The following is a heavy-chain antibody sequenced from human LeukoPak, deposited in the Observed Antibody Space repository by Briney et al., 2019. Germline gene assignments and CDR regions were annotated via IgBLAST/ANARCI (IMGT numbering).Heavy chain of an antibody. Sequence: GGSLRLSCAASGFTFSSYSMNWVRQAPGKGLEWVSSISSSSSYIYYADSVKGRFTISRDNAKNSLYLQMNSLRAEDTAVYYCARHWDIVPTWGRWFGPWGQGTLVTVS. CDR1: GFTFSSYS. CDR2: ISSSSSYI. CDR3: ARHWDIVPTWGRWFGP. J-gene: IGHJ5*02. V-gene: IGHV3-21*01. D-gene: IGHD5-12*01.